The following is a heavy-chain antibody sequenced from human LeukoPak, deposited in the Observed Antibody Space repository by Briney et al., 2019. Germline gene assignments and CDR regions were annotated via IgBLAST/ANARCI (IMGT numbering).Heavy chain of an antibody. CDR2: INHSGST. CDR3: ARGGITIFGVVKRRFDP. V-gene: IGHV4-34*01. D-gene: IGHD3-3*01. CDR1: GGSFSGYY. Sequence: PSETLSLTCAVYGGSFSGYYWSWIRQAPGKGLEWIGEINHSGSTNYNPSLKSRITISVDTSKNQFSLKLSSVTAADTAVYYCARGGITIFGVVKRRFDPWGQGTLVTVSS. J-gene: IGHJ5*02.